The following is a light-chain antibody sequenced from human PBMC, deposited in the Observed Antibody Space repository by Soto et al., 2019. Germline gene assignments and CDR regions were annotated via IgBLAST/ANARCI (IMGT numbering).Light chain of an antibody. J-gene: IGLJ2*01. Sequence: QSVLTQPASVSGSPGQSITISCTGTRSDIGAYNFVSWYQQHPGEVPKLMLYDVNVRPSGVSNRFSGSKSGNTASLTISGLQAEDEVDYYCTSWTTSTTMIFGGGTKLTVL. CDR2: DVN. CDR3: TSWTTSTTMI. V-gene: IGLV2-14*03. CDR1: RSDIGAYNF.